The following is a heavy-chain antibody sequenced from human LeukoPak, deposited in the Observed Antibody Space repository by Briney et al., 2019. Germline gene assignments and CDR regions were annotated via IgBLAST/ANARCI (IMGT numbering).Heavy chain of an antibody. Sequence: PSETLSLTCAVYGGSFSGYYWSLIRQPPGKGLEWIGEINHSGSTNYNPSLKSRVTISLDTCKNQFSLKLSSVTAADTAVYYCARARMVRGVMTPDFDYWGEGTLVTVSS. CDR3: ARARMVRGVMTPDFDY. V-gene: IGHV4-34*01. CDR1: GGSFSGYY. D-gene: IGHD3-10*01. J-gene: IGHJ4*02. CDR2: INHSGST.